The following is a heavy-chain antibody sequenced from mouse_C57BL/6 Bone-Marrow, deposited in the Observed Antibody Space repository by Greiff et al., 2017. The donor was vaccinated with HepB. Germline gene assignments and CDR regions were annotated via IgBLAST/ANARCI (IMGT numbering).Heavy chain of an antibody. J-gene: IGHJ2*01. Sequence: DVKLVESGAELVRPGASVKLSCTASGFNIKDDYMHWVKQRPEQGLEWIGWIDPENGDTEYASKFQGKATITADTSSNTAYLQLSSLTSEDTAVYYCTYNWAFDYWGQGTTLTVSS. D-gene: IGHD4-1*01. CDR2: IDPENGDT. V-gene: IGHV14-4*01. CDR1: GFNIKDDY. CDR3: TYNWAFDY.